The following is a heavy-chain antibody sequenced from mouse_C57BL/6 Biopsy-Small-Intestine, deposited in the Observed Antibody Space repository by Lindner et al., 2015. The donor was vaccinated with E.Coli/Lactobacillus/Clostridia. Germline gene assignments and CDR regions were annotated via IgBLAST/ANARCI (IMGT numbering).Heavy chain of an antibody. D-gene: IGHD1-1*02. J-gene: IGHJ4*01. CDR1: GYIFIDYY. Sequence: SVKVSCKASGYIFIDYYMHWVRQAPGQGLEWMGWSNPKSGGTKYAQKFQGRVTMTWDTSISTAYMELSRLKSDDTAVYYCARDPDTVVPIDYWGQGTLVTVSS. V-gene: IGHV1-84*02. CDR2: SNPKSGGT. CDR3: ARDPDTVVPIDY.